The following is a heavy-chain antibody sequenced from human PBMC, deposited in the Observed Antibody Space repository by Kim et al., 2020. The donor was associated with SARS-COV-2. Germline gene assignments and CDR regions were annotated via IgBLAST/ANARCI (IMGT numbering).Heavy chain of an antibody. J-gene: IGHJ4*02. Sequence: GGSLRLSCAASGFTFSNYGMHWVRQAPGKGLEWVAVIWYDGSNKYYADSVKGRFTISRDNSKNTLYLQMNSLRAEDTAVYYCAKDIPFSHDSSGYVGYWGQGTLVTVSS. CDR1: GFTFSNYG. CDR3: AKDIPFSHDSSGYVGY. CDR2: IWYDGSNK. D-gene: IGHD3-22*01. V-gene: IGHV3-33*06.